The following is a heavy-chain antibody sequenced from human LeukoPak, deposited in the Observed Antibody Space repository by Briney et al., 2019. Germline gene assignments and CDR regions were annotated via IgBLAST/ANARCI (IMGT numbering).Heavy chain of an antibody. CDR3: ARVGNTLRFYYYYYHMDV. CDR2: INHSGST. J-gene: IGHJ6*03. CDR1: GGSFSGYY. V-gene: IGHV4-34*01. Sequence: SETLSLTCAVYGGSFSGYYWSWIRQPPGKGLEWIGEINHSGSTNYNPSLKSRVTISVDTSKNQFSLKLSSVTAADTAVYYCARVGNTLRFYYYYYHMDVWGKGTTVTVSS. D-gene: IGHD3-3*01.